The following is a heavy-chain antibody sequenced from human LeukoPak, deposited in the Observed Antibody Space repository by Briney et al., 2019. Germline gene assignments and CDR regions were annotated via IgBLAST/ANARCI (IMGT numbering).Heavy chain of an antibody. CDR1: GFTFSSYS. J-gene: IGHJ4*02. CDR3: ARPGGYSSSWYSLDY. D-gene: IGHD6-13*01. Sequence: PGGSLRLSCEASGFTFSSYSLNWVRQAPGKGLEWVSSISSSSYIYYVDSVKGRFTISRDNAKNSLYLQMNSLRAEDTAVYSCARPGGYSSSWYSLDYWGQGALVTVSS. CDR2: ISSSSYI. V-gene: IGHV3-21*01.